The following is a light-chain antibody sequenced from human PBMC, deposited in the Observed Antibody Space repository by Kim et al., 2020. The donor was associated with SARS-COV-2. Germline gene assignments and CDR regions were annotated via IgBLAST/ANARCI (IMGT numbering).Light chain of an antibody. CDR3: AAWDDSLNGVV. J-gene: IGLJ2*01. V-gene: IGLV1-44*01. CDR1: ISNIGRNT. Sequence: GQGVTRSCSGSISNIGRNTVHWYQQFPGTAPKLLIYTNNQRASGVPDRFSGSKSGTSASLAISGLQSEDEADYYCAAWDDSLNGVVFGGGTQLTVL. CDR2: TNN.